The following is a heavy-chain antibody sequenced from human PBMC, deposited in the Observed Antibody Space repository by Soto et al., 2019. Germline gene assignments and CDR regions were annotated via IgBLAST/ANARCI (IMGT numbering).Heavy chain of an antibody. V-gene: IGHV4-39*01. CDR3: ARHTYYYDSSGYYRRLETFDY. Sequence: PSETLSLTCTVSGGSISSSSYYWGWIRQPPGKGLEWIGSSSYSGSTSYNPSLKSRVTIFIDTSKNQLSLKLSSVTAADTAVYYCARHTYYYDSSGYYRRLETFDYWGQGTLVTVSS. D-gene: IGHD3-22*01. J-gene: IGHJ4*02. CDR1: GGSISSSSYY. CDR2: SSYSGST.